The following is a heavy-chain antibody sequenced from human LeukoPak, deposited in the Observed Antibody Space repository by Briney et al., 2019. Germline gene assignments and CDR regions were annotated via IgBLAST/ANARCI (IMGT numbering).Heavy chain of an antibody. J-gene: IGHJ6*02. CDR1: GFTFSNEW. D-gene: IGHD6-13*01. CDR3: ERIEQKPRAVCGMDV. V-gene: IGHV3-48*02. Sequence: GGSLRLSCAASGFTFSNEWMNWVRQAAGKGLEWVSHISSSSITIYYADSGKGRFTISRDNATTSLYLTMNRLRDADTAVYYCERIEQKPRAVCGMDVWGQGTTVTVSS. CDR2: ISSSSITI.